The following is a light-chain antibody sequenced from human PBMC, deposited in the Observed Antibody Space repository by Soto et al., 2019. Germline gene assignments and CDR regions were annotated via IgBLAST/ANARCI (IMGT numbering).Light chain of an antibody. Sequence: QSALTQPASVSGSPGQSITSSCTGTSSDVGGYNYVSWYQQHPGKAPKVMIYEVSNRPSGVSNRFSGSKSGNTASLTISGLQAEDEADYYCSSYTSSNTWVFGGGTKLTVL. J-gene: IGLJ3*02. CDR3: SSYTSSNTWV. V-gene: IGLV2-14*03. CDR2: EVS. CDR1: SSDVGGYNY.